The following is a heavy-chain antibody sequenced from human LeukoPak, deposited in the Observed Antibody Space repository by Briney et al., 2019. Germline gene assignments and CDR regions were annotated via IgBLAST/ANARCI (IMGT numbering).Heavy chain of an antibody. Sequence: GGSLTLSCAASGFPFSSFWMSWVRQAPGKGLEWVENIKQDGREKYYVDSVKGRFTISRDNGKTSLDLQMNSLRAEDTAVYYCARDFLTYYDSSGQGAYFDYWGQGALVTVSS. CDR3: ARDFLTYYDSSGQGAYFDY. J-gene: IGHJ4*02. D-gene: IGHD3-22*01. V-gene: IGHV3-7*05. CDR2: IKQDGREK. CDR1: GFPFSSFW.